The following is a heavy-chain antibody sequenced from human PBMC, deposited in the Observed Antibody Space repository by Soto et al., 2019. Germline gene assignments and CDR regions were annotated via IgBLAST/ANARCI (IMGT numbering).Heavy chain of an antibody. D-gene: IGHD6-13*01. CDR3: ARGVNGMGV. V-gene: IGHV4-4*02. CDR1: GGSISSSNY. Sequence: SETLSLTCAVSGGSISSSNYWSWIRQPPGKGLEWIGEINHSGSTNYNPSLKSRVTISVDTSKNQFSLKLSSVTAADTAVYYCARGVNGMGVWGQGTTVTVSS. CDR2: INHSGST. J-gene: IGHJ6*02.